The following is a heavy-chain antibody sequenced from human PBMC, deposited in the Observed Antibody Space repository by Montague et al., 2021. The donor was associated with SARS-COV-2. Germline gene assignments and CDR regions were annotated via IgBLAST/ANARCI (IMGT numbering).Heavy chain of an antibody. CDR1: GFSLTTSGFS. CDR3: AHRQFGSGAPPFDX. CDR2: IYWRDDK. V-gene: IGHV2-5*01. Sequence: PALVKPTQTLTLTCTFSGFSLTTSGFSVGWIRQPPGKALEWLALIYWRDDKRYSPSLKGRLTITKDTSKNQVVLTLADMDSVDTATYYCAHRQFGSGAPPFDXWGQGVLVTVSS. D-gene: IGHD3-10*01. J-gene: IGHJ4*02.